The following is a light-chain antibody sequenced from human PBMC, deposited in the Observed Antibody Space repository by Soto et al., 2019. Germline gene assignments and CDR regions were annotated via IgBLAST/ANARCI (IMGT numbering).Light chain of an antibody. V-gene: IGKV3-20*01. CDR2: GAS. Sequence: ELVLTQSPGTLSLSPGERATLSCRASQSVSSSYLAWYQQKPGQAPRILIYGASSRATGIPDRFSGSGSGTDFTLTISRLEPADLALYYCQQYGSSRRTFGQGTKVEIK. CDR1: QSVSSSY. J-gene: IGKJ1*01. CDR3: QQYGSSRRT.